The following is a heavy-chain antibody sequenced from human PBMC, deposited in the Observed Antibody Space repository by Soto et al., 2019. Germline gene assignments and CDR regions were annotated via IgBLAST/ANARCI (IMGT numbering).Heavy chain of an antibody. D-gene: IGHD3-3*01. CDR3: TTEILLEWLLSSYFDY. CDR1: GFTFSDAW. Sequence: GGSLRLSCAAAGFTFSDAWMNWVRQAPGKGLEWVGRIKSKTDGGTTDYAAPVKGRFTISRDDSKNTLYLQMNSLKTEDTAVYYCTTEILLEWLLSSYFDYWGQGTLVTVSS. V-gene: IGHV3-15*07. CDR2: IKSKTDGGTT. J-gene: IGHJ4*02.